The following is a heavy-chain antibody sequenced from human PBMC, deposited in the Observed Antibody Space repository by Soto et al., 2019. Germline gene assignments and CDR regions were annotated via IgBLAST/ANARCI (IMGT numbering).Heavy chain of an antibody. J-gene: IGHJ4*02. Sequence: SETLSLTCTVSGGSISSSSYYWGWIRQPPGKGLEWIGSIYYSGSTYYNPSLKSRVTISVDTSKNQFSLKLSSVTAADTAVYYCARALREYGRPAAMLFDYWGQGTLVTVSS. D-gene: IGHD2-2*01. CDR1: GGSISSSSYY. CDR3: ARALREYGRPAAMLFDY. V-gene: IGHV4-39*01. CDR2: IYYSGST.